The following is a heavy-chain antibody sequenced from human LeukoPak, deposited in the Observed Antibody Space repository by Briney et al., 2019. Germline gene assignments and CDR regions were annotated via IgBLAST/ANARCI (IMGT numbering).Heavy chain of an antibody. CDR2: FFFPGNA. V-gene: IGHV4-39*01. CDR1: GGSISSTNYY. Sequence: SETLSLTCTVSGGSISSTNYYWGWIRQPPGKGLEWVGSFFFPGNAFYNPSLKSRVTISVDTSKNQFSLTLSSVTAADTAVYYCARHQTGLLYYGSGSHTAAFNLWGQGTRVTVSS. CDR3: ARHQTGLLYYGSGSHTAAFNL. D-gene: IGHD3-10*01. J-gene: IGHJ3*01.